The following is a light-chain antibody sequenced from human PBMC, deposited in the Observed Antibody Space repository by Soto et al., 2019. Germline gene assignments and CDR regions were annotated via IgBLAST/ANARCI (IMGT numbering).Light chain of an antibody. CDR2: DAY. J-gene: IGKJ5*01. Sequence: EVVLTQSPVTLSLSPGERATLSCRASQSFRGLLAWYQQKPGQAPRLLIYDAYNRATGIPPRFSGSGSGTACTLTISSLEPEDSAVYYCQQRHMWPITFGQGKRLEIK. V-gene: IGKV3-11*01. CDR3: QQRHMWPIT. CDR1: QSFRGL.